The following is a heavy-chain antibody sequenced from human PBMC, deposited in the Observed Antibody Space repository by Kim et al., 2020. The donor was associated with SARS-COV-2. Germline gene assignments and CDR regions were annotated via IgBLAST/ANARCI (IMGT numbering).Heavy chain of an antibody. CDR2: ISWNSGSI. CDR1: GFTFDDYA. J-gene: IGHJ4*02. CDR3: AKGVIQLWSSYYFDY. D-gene: IGHD5-18*01. Sequence: GGSLRLSCADSGFTFDDYAMHWVRQAPGKGLEWVSGISWNSGSIGYADSVKGRFTISRDNAKNSLYLQMNSLRAEDTALYYCAKGVIQLWSSYYFDYWGQGTLVTVSS. V-gene: IGHV3-9*01.